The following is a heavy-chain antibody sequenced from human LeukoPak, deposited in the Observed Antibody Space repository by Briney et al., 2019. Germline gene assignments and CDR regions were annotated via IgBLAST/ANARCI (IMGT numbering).Heavy chain of an antibody. D-gene: IGHD5-12*01. V-gene: IGHV1-46*01. Sequence: PWASVKVSCKASGYTFTSYYMHWVRQAPGQGLEWMGIINASGGSTSYAQKFQGRVTITADKSTSTAYMELSSLRAEDTAVYYCASGVPAGYSGYDSVYNWFDPWGQGTLVTVSS. CDR1: GYTFTSYY. CDR3: ASGVPAGYSGYDSVYNWFDP. J-gene: IGHJ5*02. CDR2: INASGGST.